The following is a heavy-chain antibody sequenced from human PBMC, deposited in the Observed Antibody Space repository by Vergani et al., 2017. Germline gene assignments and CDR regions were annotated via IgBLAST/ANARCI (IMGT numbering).Heavy chain of an antibody. V-gene: IGHV4-34*01. CDR2: IDHTGRP. Sequence: QVQLQQWGGGLLKPSETLSLTCVVNGGSFTSYHWTWIRQSPGEGLEWVGDIDHTGRPDYNRSLKSRFTMSVDKSRNQFSLTLNSVTATDTAIYFCARVNTETNGHLYYYYDMDVWGQGTAVTVS. J-gene: IGHJ6*02. CDR3: ARVNTETNGHLYYYYDMDV. CDR1: GGSFTSYH. D-gene: IGHD4-11*01.